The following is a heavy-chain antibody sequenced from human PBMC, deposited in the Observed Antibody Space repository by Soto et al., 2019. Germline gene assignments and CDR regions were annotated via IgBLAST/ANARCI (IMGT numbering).Heavy chain of an antibody. J-gene: IGHJ5*02. D-gene: IGHD2-2*01. Sequence: SETLSLTCTVSGGSVSSASFYWNWIRQPPGKGLEWIGYISYSGSTNYNPSLRSRVTISVDTSKNQFSLRLTSATAADTAVYYCARGDAINWFDPWGQGTLVTVSS. CDR1: GGSVSSASFY. CDR3: ARGDAINWFDP. V-gene: IGHV4-61*01. CDR2: ISYSGST.